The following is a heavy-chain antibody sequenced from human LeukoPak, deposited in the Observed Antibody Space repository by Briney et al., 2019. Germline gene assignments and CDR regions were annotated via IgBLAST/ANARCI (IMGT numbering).Heavy chain of an antibody. CDR2: IYTNGST. CDR1: GGSISSYY. J-gene: IGHJ6*03. CDR3: ARAWYNWNYYYMDV. D-gene: IGHD1-20*01. Sequence: SETLSLTCTVSGGSISSYYWSWIRQPAGKGLEWIGRIYTNGSTNYNPSLKSRVTMSVDTSKNQFSLKLSSVTAADTAVYYCARAWYNWNYYYMDVWGKGTTVTVSS. V-gene: IGHV4-4*07.